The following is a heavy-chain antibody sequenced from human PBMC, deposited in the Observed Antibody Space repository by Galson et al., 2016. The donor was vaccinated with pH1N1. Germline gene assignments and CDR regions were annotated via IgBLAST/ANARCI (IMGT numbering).Heavy chain of an antibody. V-gene: IGHV1-69*13. Sequence: SVKVSCKASGGTFTNYAINWVRQAPGQGLEWMGGLIPILGTPDYAQTLQGRVAITADENTNTAYMEMSSLRVEDTAVYYCARGFSGYDRLEYYQKGMDGWGQGTAVTVSS. D-gene: IGHD5-12*01. CDR2: LIPILGTP. J-gene: IGHJ6*02. CDR3: ARGFSGYDRLEYYQKGMDG. CDR1: GGTFTNYA.